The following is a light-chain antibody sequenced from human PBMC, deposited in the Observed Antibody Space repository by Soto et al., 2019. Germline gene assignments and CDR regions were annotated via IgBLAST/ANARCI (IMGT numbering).Light chain of an antibody. CDR3: AAWDDSLNDVV. V-gene: IGLV1-44*01. CDR2: SNN. CDR1: SSNIGSNT. J-gene: IGLJ2*01. Sequence: QSVLTQPPSASGTPGQRVTISCSRSSSNIGSNTVNWYQQLPGTAPKLLIYSNNQRPSGVPDRFSGSKSGTSASLAISGLQSEDEADYYCAAWDDSLNDVVFGGGTQLTVL.